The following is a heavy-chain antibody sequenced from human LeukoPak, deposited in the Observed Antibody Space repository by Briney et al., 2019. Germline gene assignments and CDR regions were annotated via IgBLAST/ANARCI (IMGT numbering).Heavy chain of an antibody. D-gene: IGHD6-6*01. CDR1: GGSISSYY. J-gene: IGHJ6*02. V-gene: IGHV4-59*08. CDR3: ARLCSSSSRDYYYGMDV. CDR2: TYCSGST. Sequence: SETLSLTCTVSGGSISSYYWSWIRQPPGKGLEWIGYTYCSGSTNYNPSLKSRVTISLDTSKNQFSLKLSSVTAADTAVYYCARLCSSSSRDYYYGMDVWGRGTTVTVSS.